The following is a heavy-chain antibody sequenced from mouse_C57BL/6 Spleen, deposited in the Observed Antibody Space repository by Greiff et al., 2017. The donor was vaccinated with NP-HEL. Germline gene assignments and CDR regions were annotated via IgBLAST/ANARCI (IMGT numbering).Heavy chain of an antibody. J-gene: IGHJ2*01. CDR1: GFTFTDYY. Sequence: EVKVVESGGGLVQPGGSLSLSCAASGFTFTDYYMSWVRQPPGKALEWLGFIRNKANGYTTEYSASVKGRFTISRDNSQSILYLQMNALRAEDSATYYCARTYDGYLSYYFDYWGQGTTLTVSS. V-gene: IGHV7-3*01. CDR3: ARTYDGYLSYYFDY. CDR2: IRNKANGYTT. D-gene: IGHD2-3*01.